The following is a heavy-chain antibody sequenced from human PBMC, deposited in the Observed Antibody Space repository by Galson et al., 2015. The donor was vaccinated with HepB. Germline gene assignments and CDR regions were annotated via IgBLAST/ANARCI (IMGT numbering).Heavy chain of an antibody. Sequence: SLRLSCAASGITFISYAMHWVRQAPGKGLEWVAVISYDGSNKYYADSVKGRFTISRDNSKNTLYLQMNSLRAEDTAVYYCAKPSGFGELPFYYGMDVWGQGTTVTVSS. CDR3: AKPSGFGELPFYYGMDV. V-gene: IGHV3-30*18. CDR2: ISYDGSNK. D-gene: IGHD3-10*01. CDR1: GITFISYA. J-gene: IGHJ6*02.